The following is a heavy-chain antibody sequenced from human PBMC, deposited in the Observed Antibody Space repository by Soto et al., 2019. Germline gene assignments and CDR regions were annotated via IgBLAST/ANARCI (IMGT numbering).Heavy chain of an antibody. CDR2: ISAYNGNT. CDR3: ARGRGAARHPGYYYYYGMDV. V-gene: IGHV1-18*01. J-gene: IGHJ6*02. CDR1: GYTFSSYG. D-gene: IGHD6-6*01. Sequence: QVQLVQSGAEVKTPGASGKVSCKASGYTFSSYGISWVRQAPGQGLEWMGWISAYNGNTNYAQKLQGRVTMTTDTSTSTAYMALRSLGSDDTAVYYCARGRGAARHPGYYYYYGMDVWGQGTTVTVSS.